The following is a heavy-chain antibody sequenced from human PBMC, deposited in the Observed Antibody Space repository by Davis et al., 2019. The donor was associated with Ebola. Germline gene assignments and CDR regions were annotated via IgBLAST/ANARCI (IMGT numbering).Heavy chain of an antibody. J-gene: IGHJ4*02. D-gene: IGHD3-22*01. V-gene: IGHV3-23*01. CDR3: AKHPYDSSGYVDY. Sequence: GGSLRLSCAASGFTFSSYSMNWVRQAPGKGLEWVSAISASGGNTYYADSVKGRFTISRDYSRNTLYLQMNSLRAEDTAVYCCAKHPYDSSGYVDYWGLGALVTVSS. CDR2: ISASGGNT. CDR1: GFTFSSYS.